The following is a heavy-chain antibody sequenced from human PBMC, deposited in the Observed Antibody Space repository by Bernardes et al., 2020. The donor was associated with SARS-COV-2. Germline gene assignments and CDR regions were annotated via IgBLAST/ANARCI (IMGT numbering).Heavy chain of an antibody. Sequence: SETLSLTCTVSGGSITNSYWSWIRQPPGKGLEWIGYVYHIGSTSYNPSLKSRVTISRDTSNSHFSLRLRSVTAADTALYYCARDPGLFFTGSFYSWGQGMLVTVST. CDR1: GGSITNSY. V-gene: IGHV4-59*01. CDR2: VYHIGST. J-gene: IGHJ4*02. CDR3: ARDPGLFFTGSFYS.